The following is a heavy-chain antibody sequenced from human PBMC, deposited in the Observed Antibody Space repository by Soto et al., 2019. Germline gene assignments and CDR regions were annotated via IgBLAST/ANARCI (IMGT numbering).Heavy chain of an antibody. Sequence: HVQLVQSGAEVKTPGASVKVSCRTSGYTFSNYGISWVRQAPGQGLEWMGWIGPYDRKTDYAQNFQGRVTMTADTSTSTAYMELRSLRSEDTAVYYCARDPSGDVVPAASDSWGQGTLVTVSS. V-gene: IGHV1-18*01. CDR1: GYTFSNYG. J-gene: IGHJ4*02. CDR3: ARDPSGDVVPAASDS. D-gene: IGHD2-2*01. CDR2: IGPYDRKT.